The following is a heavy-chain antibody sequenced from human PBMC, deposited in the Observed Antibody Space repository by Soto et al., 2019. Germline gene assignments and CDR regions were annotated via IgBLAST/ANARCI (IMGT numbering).Heavy chain of an antibody. Sequence: GGSLRLSCAASGFTFSSYAVSWVRQAPGKGPEWISSISGSGSTIYYADSVKGRFTISRDNSKNTLYLQMSSLRAEDTAVYYCAKVFYYYDSSGYYYFDYWGQGTLVTVSS. D-gene: IGHD3-22*01. CDR3: AKVFYYYDSSGYYYFDY. CDR2: ISGSGSTI. CDR1: GFTFSSYA. V-gene: IGHV3-23*01. J-gene: IGHJ4*02.